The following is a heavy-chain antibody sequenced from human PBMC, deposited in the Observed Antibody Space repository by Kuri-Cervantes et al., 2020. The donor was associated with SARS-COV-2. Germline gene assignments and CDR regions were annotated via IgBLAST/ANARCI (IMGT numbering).Heavy chain of an antibody. CDR2: IKQDGSEK. V-gene: IGHV3-7*05. CDR3: ARDTHNWNSLNDY. D-gene: IGHD1-7*01. Sequence: GESLKISCAASGFTFSSYWMSWVRQAPGKGLEWVANIKQDGSEKHYVDSAKGRFTISRGNAKNSLYLQMNSLRAEDTAVYYCARDTHNWNSLNDYWGQGTLVTVSS. J-gene: IGHJ4*02. CDR1: GFTFSSYW.